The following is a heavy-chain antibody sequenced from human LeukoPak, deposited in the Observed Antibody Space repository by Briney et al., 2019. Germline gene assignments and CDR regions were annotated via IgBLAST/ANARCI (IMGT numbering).Heavy chain of an antibody. D-gene: IGHD3-10*01. V-gene: IGHV3-13*01. Sequence: GGSLRLSCAASGFTFSSYGMHWVRQATGKGLEWVSAIGTAGDTYYPGSVKGRFAISRENAKNSLYLQMNSLRAGDTAVYYCARSGGDDDAFDIWGQGTMVTVSS. J-gene: IGHJ3*02. CDR3: ARSGGDDDAFDI. CDR1: GFTFSSYG. CDR2: IGTAGDT.